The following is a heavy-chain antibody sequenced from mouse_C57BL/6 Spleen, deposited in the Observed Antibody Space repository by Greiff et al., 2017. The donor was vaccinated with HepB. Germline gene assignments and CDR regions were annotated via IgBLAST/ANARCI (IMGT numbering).Heavy chain of an antibody. CDR1: LSDVFPIAS. D-gene: IGHD1-1*02. V-gene: IGHV15-2*01. Sequence: QVQLQQSGSELRRPGSSVPLSCKAFLSDVFPIASMSWVRQKPGHGFEWIGGILPSIGRTIYGAKFEDKATLDADTLSNTAYLELNSLTSEDSASDDGAREGLSWYFDVWGAGATATVS. J-gene: IGHJ1*01. CDR3: AREGLSWYFDV. CDR2: ILPSIGRT.